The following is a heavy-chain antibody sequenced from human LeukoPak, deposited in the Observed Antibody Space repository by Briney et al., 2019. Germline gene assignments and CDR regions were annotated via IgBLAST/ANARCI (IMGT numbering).Heavy chain of an antibody. CDR2: IYYSGSA. J-gene: IGHJ5*02. Sequence: SETLSLTCTVAGPSISSYYWSWVRQPPGKGREWIGYIYYSGSANYNPSLKSRVTISVDTSKNQFSLKLSSVTAADTAVYYCARDMGYCSSTSCYPWFDPWGQGTLVTVSS. CDR3: ARDMGYCSSTSCYPWFDP. V-gene: IGHV4-59*01. D-gene: IGHD2-2*01. CDR1: GPSISSYY.